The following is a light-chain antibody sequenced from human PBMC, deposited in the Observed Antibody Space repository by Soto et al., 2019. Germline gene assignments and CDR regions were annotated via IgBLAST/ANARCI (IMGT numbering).Light chain of an antibody. J-gene: IGKJ5*01. V-gene: IGKV3-11*01. CDR1: QSFRGL. CDR2: DAY. CDR3: QQRNMWPIT. Sequence: EVVLTQSPVTLSLSPGERATLSCRASQSFRGLLAWYQQKPGQAPRLLIYDAYNRATGIPPRFSGSGSGTDFTLTISSIAPEDSAVYYCQQRNMWPITFGQGTRLEIK.